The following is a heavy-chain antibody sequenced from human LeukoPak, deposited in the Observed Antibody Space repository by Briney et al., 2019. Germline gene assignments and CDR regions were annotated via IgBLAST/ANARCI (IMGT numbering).Heavy chain of an antibody. Sequence: ASVKVSCKASGYTFTNYAMNWVRQAPGQGLEWMGGIIPIFGTANYAQKFQGRVTITADESTSTAYMELSSLRSEDTAVYYCARVSLGNEPGSPQNYYYYGMDVWGQGTTVTVSS. CDR2: IIPIFGTA. J-gene: IGHJ6*02. CDR3: ARVSLGNEPGSPQNYYYYGMDV. V-gene: IGHV1-69*13. CDR1: GYTFTNYA.